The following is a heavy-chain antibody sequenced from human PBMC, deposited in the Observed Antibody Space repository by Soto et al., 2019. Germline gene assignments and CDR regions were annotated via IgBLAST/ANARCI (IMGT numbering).Heavy chain of an antibody. CDR3: ARADCTGAYCYSWPFNYGVDV. Sequence: QVQLVESGGGVVQPGGYLRLYCTTSGFTFNTYGMHWVRQAPGKGRGWVAGIWDDGSNKYYADSVKGRFTISRDNSKNTLYLQMNSLRAEDSALYYCARADCTGAYCYSWPFNYGVDVWGQGTTVTVSS. V-gene: IGHV3-33*08. CDR1: GFTFNTYG. J-gene: IGHJ6*02. D-gene: IGHD2-15*01. CDR2: IWDDGSNK.